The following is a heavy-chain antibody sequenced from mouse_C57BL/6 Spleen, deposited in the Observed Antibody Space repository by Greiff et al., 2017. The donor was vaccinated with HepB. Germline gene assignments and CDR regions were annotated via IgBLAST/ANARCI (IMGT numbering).Heavy chain of an antibody. Sequence: QVQLKQPGAELVKPGASVKLSCKASGYTFTSYWMHWVKQRPGRGLEWIGRIDPNSGGTKYNEKFKSKATLTVDKPSSTAYMQLRSLTSEDSAVYYCAREGVYDYDVAWFAYWGQGTLVTVSA. J-gene: IGHJ3*01. D-gene: IGHD2-4*01. CDR1: GYTFTSYW. CDR2: IDPNSGGT. CDR3: AREGVYDYDVAWFAY. V-gene: IGHV1-72*01.